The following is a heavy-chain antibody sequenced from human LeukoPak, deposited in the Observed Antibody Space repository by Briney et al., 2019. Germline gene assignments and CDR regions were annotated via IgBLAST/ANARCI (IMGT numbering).Heavy chain of an antibody. J-gene: IGHJ4*02. D-gene: IGHD3-16*02. Sequence: AASVKVSCKASGYTFTGYYMHWVRQAPGQGLGWMGWINPNSGGTNYAQKFQGRVTITRDTSASTAYMELSSLRSEDMAVYYCAISFNNQSKYRWSLTDWGQGTLVTVSS. V-gene: IGHV1-2*02. CDR1: GYTFTGYY. CDR2: INPNSGGT. CDR3: AISFNNQSKYRWSLTD.